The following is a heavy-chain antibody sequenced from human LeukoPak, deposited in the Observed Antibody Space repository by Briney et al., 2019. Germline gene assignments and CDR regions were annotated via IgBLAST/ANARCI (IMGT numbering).Heavy chain of an antibody. J-gene: IGHJ4*02. D-gene: IGHD5-24*01. CDR2: ISGSGGST. Sequence: GGSLRLSCTASGFTFGDYAMSWVRQAPGKGLEWVSAISGSGGSTYYAGSVKGRFTISRDNSKNTLYLQMNSLRAEDTAVYYCAKGREMATIEDYWGQGTLVTVSS. V-gene: IGHV3-23*01. CDR1: GFTFGDYA. CDR3: AKGREMATIEDY.